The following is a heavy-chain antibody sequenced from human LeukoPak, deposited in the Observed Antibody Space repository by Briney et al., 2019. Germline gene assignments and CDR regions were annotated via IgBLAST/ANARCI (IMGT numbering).Heavy chain of an antibody. J-gene: IGHJ4*02. V-gene: IGHV3-23*01. CDR1: GFTFSSYA. CDR3: AKRQAYSSSWYDY. Sequence: GGSLTLSCAASGFTFSSYAMSWVRQAPGKGLEWVSAISGSGGSTYYADSVKGRFTISRDNSKNTLYLQMNSLRAEDTAVYYFAKRQAYSSSWYDYWGQGTLVTVSS. D-gene: IGHD6-13*01. CDR2: ISGSGGST.